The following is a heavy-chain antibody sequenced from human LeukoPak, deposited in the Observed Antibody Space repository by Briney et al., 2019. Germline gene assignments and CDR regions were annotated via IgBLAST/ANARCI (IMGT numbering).Heavy chain of an antibody. CDR3: TRDEEGASREFDY. J-gene: IGHJ4*02. CDR2: IKEDGSEK. D-gene: IGHD1-26*01. CDR1: GFTFSGCW. V-gene: IGHV3-7*01. Sequence: PGGSLRLSCAASGFTFSGCWMSWARQAPGKGLEWVAYIKEDGSEKYYVDSVKGRFTISRDNAKNSLSLQMNSLRAEDTAVYYCTRDEEGASREFDYWGQGALVTVSS.